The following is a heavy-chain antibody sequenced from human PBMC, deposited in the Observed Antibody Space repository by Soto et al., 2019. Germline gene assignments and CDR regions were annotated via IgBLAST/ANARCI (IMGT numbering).Heavy chain of an antibody. Sequence: GGSLRLSCAASGFTFSSYAMSWVRQAPGKGLEWVSAISGSGGSTYYADSVKGRFTISRDNSKNTLYLQMNSLRAEDTAVYYCARTGGFVVVVAATRGPFDYWGQGTLVTVSS. D-gene: IGHD2-15*01. V-gene: IGHV3-23*01. CDR2: ISGSGGST. CDR3: ARTGGFVVVVAATRGPFDY. J-gene: IGHJ4*02. CDR1: GFTFSSYA.